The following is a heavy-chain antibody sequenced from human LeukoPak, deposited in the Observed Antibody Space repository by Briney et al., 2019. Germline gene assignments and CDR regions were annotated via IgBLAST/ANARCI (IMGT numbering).Heavy chain of an antibody. V-gene: IGHV3-23*01. D-gene: IGHD6-13*01. Sequence: SGGSLRLSCAASGFTFSSYAMTWVRQAPGKGLEWVSAISGAGDSTYYADSLKDRFTISRDNSKNTLYLQMNSLRADDTAVYYCTLGSLYSSSWYGDFWGQGTLVTVSS. CDR3: TLGSLYSSSWYGDF. CDR2: ISGAGDST. CDR1: GFTFSSYA. J-gene: IGHJ4*02.